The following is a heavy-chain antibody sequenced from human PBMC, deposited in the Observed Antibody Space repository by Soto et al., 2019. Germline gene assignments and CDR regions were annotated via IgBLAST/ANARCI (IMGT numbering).Heavy chain of an antibody. CDR1: GYTFIRYG. V-gene: IGHV1-18*01. Sequence: QVRLVQSAAEVKKPGASVKVSCKASGYTFIRYGITWERQAPGQGLEWMGWISAYNDYTNYAQKLQGRVTMTTDTSTSTVYMELRSLRSDDTAVYYCARRGYYDKVWGKMNYYGLDVWGQGTTVTVSS. CDR3: ARRGYYDKVWGKMNYYGLDV. CDR2: ISAYNDYT. D-gene: IGHD3-16*01. J-gene: IGHJ6*02.